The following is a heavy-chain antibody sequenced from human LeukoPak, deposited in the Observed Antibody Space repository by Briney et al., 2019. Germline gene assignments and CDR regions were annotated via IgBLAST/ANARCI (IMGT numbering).Heavy chain of an antibody. CDR1: GDIFTKNW. Sequence: GESLKISCKVSGDIFTKNWIAWVRQMPGKGLEWMGIIYPGDSDSRYSPSFQGQVTFSVDKSVSTAYLQLTRLKASDTAMYYCARRGEDYNYVDHWGQGTLVTVSS. J-gene: IGHJ4*02. D-gene: IGHD5-24*01. V-gene: IGHV5-51*01. CDR3: ARRGEDYNYVDH. CDR2: IYPGDSDS.